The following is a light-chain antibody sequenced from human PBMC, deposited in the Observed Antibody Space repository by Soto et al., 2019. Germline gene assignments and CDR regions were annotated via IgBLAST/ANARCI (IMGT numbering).Light chain of an antibody. J-gene: IGKJ4*01. V-gene: IGKV3-20*01. Sequence: EVVLTQSPGTLSLSPGERATLSCMASQSVSSSYLAWYQQKPGQAPRLLIYGASSRATGFPDRFSGTGSGTDFTLTISRLQPEDFAVYYCQYYGNSPKLTFGGGTKVEIK. CDR3: QYYGNSPKLT. CDR1: QSVSSSY. CDR2: GAS.